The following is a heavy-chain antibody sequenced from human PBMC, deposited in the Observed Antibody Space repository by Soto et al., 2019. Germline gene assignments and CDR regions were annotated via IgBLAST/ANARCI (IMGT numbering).Heavy chain of an antibody. CDR3: ARWLAGSRAFDI. Sequence: SETLSLTCTVSGGSISSSSYYWGWIRQPPGKGLEWIGSIYYSGSTYYNPSLKSRVTISVDTSKNQFSLKLSSVTAADTAVYYCARWLAGSRAFDIWGQGTMVTVSS. D-gene: IGHD6-19*01. J-gene: IGHJ3*02. CDR2: IYYSGST. CDR1: GGSISSSSYY. V-gene: IGHV4-39*01.